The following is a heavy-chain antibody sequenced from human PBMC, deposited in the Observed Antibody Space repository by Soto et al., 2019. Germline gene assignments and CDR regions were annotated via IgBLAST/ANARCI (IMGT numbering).Heavy chain of an antibody. Sequence: SETLSLTCAVSGGSISSSNLWTWVRQPPGKGLEWIGEIYHGGSTNYNPSLKSRVTISVDKSKNQFSLRLSSVTAADTAVYYCARRYGSAIDYWGQGTLVTVSS. J-gene: IGHJ4*02. CDR2: IYHGGST. CDR3: ARRYGSAIDY. V-gene: IGHV4-4*02. D-gene: IGHD1-26*01. CDR1: GGSISSSNL.